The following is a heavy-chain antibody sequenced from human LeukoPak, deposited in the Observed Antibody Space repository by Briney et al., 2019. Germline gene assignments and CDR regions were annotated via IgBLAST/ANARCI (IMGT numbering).Heavy chain of an antibody. V-gene: IGHV4-59*01. J-gene: IGHJ4*02. CDR2: IYYSGST. CDR3: ARDGRYCSGGSCYSGL. D-gene: IGHD2-15*01. Sequence: PSETLSFTCTVSGGSISSYYWSWIRQPPGKGLEWIGYIYYSGSTNYNPSLKSRVTISVDTSKNQFSLKLSSVTAADTAVYYCARDGRYCSGGSCYSGLWGQGTLVTVSS. CDR1: GGSISSYY.